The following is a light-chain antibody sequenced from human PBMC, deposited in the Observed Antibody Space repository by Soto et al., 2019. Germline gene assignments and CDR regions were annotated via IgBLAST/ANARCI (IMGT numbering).Light chain of an antibody. J-gene: IGLJ3*02. CDR1: SSDVGGYNY. Sequence: ALTQPASVSGSPGQSITISCTGTSSDVGGYNYVSWYQQHPGKAPKLMIYEVSNRPSGVSNRFSGSKSGNTASLTISGLQAEDEADYYCCSYTSSNTWVFGGGTKLTVL. CDR3: CSYTSSNTWV. CDR2: EVS. V-gene: IGLV2-14*01.